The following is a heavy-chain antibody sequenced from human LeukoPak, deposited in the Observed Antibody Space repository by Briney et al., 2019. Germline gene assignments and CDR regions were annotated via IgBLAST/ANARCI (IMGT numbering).Heavy chain of an antibody. D-gene: IGHD6-6*01. CDR3: AREHGQLGH. CDR1: GSTFSNYY. CDR2: ISTSGSAI. J-gene: IGHJ4*02. V-gene: IGHV3-11*01. Sequence: PGGSLRLSCAASGSTFSNYYMNWIRQAPGKGLEWVSYISTSGSAIYYADSVKDRFTISRDNAKNSLYLQMNSPRAEDTAVYYCAREHGQLGHWGQGTLVTVSS.